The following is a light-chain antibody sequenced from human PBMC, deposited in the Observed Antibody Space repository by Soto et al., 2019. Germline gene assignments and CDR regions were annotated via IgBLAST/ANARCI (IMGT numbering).Light chain of an antibody. CDR3: CSYTTSNTRQIV. CDR1: SSDVGGYNY. Sequence: QSVLTQPASVSGSPGQSITISCTGTSSDVGGYNYVSWYQQHPGKAPKFMIHDVSNRPSGVSNRFSGSKSGNTASLTISGLQAEDEADYYCCSYTTSNTRQIVFGTGTKVTVL. CDR2: DVS. J-gene: IGLJ1*01. V-gene: IGLV2-14*01.